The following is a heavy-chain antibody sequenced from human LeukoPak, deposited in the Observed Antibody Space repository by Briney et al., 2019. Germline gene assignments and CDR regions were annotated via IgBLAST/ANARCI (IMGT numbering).Heavy chain of an antibody. V-gene: IGHV3-23*01. CDR1: GFSFSSYA. J-gene: IGHJ5*02. CDR2: ISGSGGST. Sequence: GGSLRLSCAASGFSFSSYATSWVRQAPGKGLEWVSAISGSGGSTYSADSVKGRFTISRDNSKNTLYLQMNSLRAEDTAVYYCAKGTSLSRFDPWGQGTLVTVSS. D-gene: IGHD3/OR15-3a*01. CDR3: AKGTSLSRFDP.